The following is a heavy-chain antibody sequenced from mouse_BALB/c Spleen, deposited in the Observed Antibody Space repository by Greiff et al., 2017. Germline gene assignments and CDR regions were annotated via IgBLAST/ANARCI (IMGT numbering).Heavy chain of an antibody. J-gene: IGHJ3*01. CDR1: GFTFSDYY. D-gene: IGHD2-12*01. Sequence: EVQLQESGGGLVKPGGSLKLSCAASGFTFSDYYMYWVRQTPEKRLEWVATISDGGSYTYYPDSVKGRFTISRDNAKNNLYLQMSSLKSEDTAMYYCARDDDGAWFAYWGQGTLVTVSA. V-gene: IGHV5-4*02. CDR3: ARDDDGAWFAY. CDR2: ISDGGSYT.